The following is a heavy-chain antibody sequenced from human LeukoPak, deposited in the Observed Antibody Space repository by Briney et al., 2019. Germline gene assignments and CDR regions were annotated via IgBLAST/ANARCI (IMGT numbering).Heavy chain of an antibody. Sequence: PGGSLRLSCAASGFTFSSHWMSWVRQAPGKGLEWVANINQAGSEKHYVDSVKGRFTISRDTAESSLYLQMNSLRAEDTAVYYCARDGTAAGLYFDYWGQGTLVTVSS. V-gene: IGHV3-7*01. J-gene: IGHJ4*02. D-gene: IGHD6-13*01. CDR2: INQAGSEK. CDR3: ARDGTAAGLYFDY. CDR1: GFTFSSHW.